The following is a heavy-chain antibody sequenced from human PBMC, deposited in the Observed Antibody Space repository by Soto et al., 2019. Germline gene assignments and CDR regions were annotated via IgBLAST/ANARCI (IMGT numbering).Heavy chain of an antibody. Sequence: GGSLRLSCAASGYTFSDYYMSWIRQAPGKGLEWISYIDTSGTKIYYAESVKGRFTITRDNAKNSLYLEMNSLRDEDTSVYYCASHYDMWSGYLSPVDYWGQGTLVTVSS. CDR3: ASHYDMWSGYLSPVDY. J-gene: IGHJ4*02. D-gene: IGHD3-3*01. CDR1: GYTFSDYY. V-gene: IGHV3-11*04. CDR2: IDTSGTKI.